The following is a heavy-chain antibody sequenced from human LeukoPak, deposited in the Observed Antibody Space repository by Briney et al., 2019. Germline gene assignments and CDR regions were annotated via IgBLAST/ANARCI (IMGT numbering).Heavy chain of an antibody. J-gene: IGHJ4*02. CDR3: ARYGYGDPLFDH. D-gene: IGHD4-17*01. V-gene: IGHV4-59*08. CDR1: GDSISNYY. CDR2: IYDSGST. Sequence: PSETLSLTCTVSGDSISNYYWSWIRQPPGKGLEWIGYIYDSGSTNYNPSLKSRVTISVDTSKNQFSLKLRYVTAADTAVYYCARYGYGDPLFDHWGQGTLVTVSS.